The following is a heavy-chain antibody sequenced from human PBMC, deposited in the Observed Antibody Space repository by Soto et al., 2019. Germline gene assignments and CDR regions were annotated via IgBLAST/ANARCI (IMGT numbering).Heavy chain of an antibody. CDR1: GYTFSNFW. CDR3: ARSPRSSPYFDY. D-gene: IGHD6-13*01. Sequence: GESLKISCQSSGYTFSNFWIGWVRQLPGKGPEWMGIIYPGDHETRYSPSFHGQVAISADRSINTAYLQWNSLESSDTAFYFCARSPRSSPYFDYWGQGALVTVSS. J-gene: IGHJ4*02. CDR2: IYPGDHET. V-gene: IGHV5-51*01.